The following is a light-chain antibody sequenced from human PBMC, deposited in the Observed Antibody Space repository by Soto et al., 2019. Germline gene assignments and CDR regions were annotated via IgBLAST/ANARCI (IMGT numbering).Light chain of an antibody. CDR2: YVN. CDR1: SNDVGNNDY. Sequence: ALTQPASVSGSPGQSITISCTGTSNDVGNNDYVSWYQQYPGKAPKLMIYYVNKRPSGVSYRFSGSKSGNTASLTISGLQAEDEADYYCSSYAGSGTLPFGTGTKLTVL. CDR3: SSYAGSGTLP. V-gene: IGLV2-14*03. J-gene: IGLJ1*01.